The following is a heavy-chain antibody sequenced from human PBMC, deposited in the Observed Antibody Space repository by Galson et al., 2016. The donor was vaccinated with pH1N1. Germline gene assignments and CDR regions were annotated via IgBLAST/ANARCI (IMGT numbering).Heavy chain of an antibody. D-gene: IGHD6-13*01. CDR3: VRTPGSSSSY. CDR1: GFTLSSYW. J-gene: IGHJ4*02. CDR2: MNQDGNKK. V-gene: IGHV3-7*01. Sequence: SLRLSCAASGFTLSSYWMSWVRQAPGKGLEWVANMNQDGNKKYYVDSVKGRFIISRDYSKNSLYLQMNSLSAEDTALYYCVRTPGSSSSYWGQGTLVTVSS.